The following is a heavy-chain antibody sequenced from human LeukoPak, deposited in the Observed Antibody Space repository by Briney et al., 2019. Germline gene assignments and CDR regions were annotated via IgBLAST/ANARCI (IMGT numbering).Heavy chain of an antibody. CDR3: AKDPRRGVGFVGATFDY. V-gene: IGHV3-23*01. CDR1: GFSFSSYW. Sequence: PGGSLRLSCAASGFSFSSYWMSWVRQAPGKGLEWVSVIVGSGGTTYYADSVKGRFTISRDNSKNTLYLQMNSLRAEDTAVYYCAKDPRRGVGFVGATFDYWGQGALVGVSS. CDR2: IVGSGGTT. D-gene: IGHD1-26*01. J-gene: IGHJ4*02.